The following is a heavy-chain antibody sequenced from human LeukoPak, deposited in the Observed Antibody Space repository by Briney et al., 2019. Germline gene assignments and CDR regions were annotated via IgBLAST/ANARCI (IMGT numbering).Heavy chain of an antibody. V-gene: IGHV4-38-2*02. CDR3: ARVLRIAAADTNWFDP. D-gene: IGHD6-13*01. Sequence: SETLSLTCTVSGYSISSGYYWGWIRPPPGKGLEWIGRIYHSGSTYYNPSLKSRVTISVDTSKNQFSLKLSPVTAADTAVYYCARVLRIAAADTNWFDPWGQGTLVTVSS. CDR1: GYSISSGYY. J-gene: IGHJ5*02. CDR2: IYHSGST.